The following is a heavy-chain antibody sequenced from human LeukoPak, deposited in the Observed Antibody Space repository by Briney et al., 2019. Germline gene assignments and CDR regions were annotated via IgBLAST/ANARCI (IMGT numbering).Heavy chain of an antibody. CDR1: AFTFSDYS. CDR2: ISGRSSTI. Sequence: GGSLRLSCAASAFTFSDYSMNWVRQAPGKGLEWISNISGRSSTIYYADSVRGRFTISRDNAKNSMYLQMNSLRAEDTAVYYCARDRLTSGSYFFDYWGQGTLVTVSS. D-gene: IGHD1-26*01. CDR3: ARDRLTSGSYFFDY. V-gene: IGHV3-48*01. J-gene: IGHJ4*02.